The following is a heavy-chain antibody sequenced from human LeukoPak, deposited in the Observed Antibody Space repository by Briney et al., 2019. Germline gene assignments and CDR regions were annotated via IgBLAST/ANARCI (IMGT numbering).Heavy chain of an antibody. D-gene: IGHD5-12*01. J-gene: IGHJ4*02. CDR2: IYYSGST. CDR1: GGSISSSSYY. Sequence: SETLSLICTVSGGSISSSSYYWGWIRQPPGKGLEWIGSIYYSGSTYYNPSLKSRVTISVDTSKNQFSLKLSSVTAADTAVYYCARGTQGGSLRHKFDYWGQGTLVTVSS. CDR3: ARGTQGGSLRHKFDY. V-gene: IGHV4-39*01.